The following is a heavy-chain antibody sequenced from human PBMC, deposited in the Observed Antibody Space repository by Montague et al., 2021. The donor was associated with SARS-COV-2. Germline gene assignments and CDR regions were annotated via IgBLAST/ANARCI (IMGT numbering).Heavy chain of an antibody. D-gene: IGHD6-13*01. Sequence: TLSLTCSVSSGSIRSGSYYWTWIRQPAGKGLEWIGRIYTGGTTHYNPSLKSRVTISLDTSKNQFSLNLNSVTAADTAVYFCARDAGGVAAGKGRYFDLWGRGTLVTVSS. J-gene: IGHJ2*01. V-gene: IGHV4-61*02. CDR3: ARDAGGVAAGKGRYFDL. CDR2: IYTGGTT. CDR1: SGSIRSGSYY.